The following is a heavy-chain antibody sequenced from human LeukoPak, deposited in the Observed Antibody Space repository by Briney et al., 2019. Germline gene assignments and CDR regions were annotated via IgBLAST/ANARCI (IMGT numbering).Heavy chain of an antibody. Sequence: GGSLRLSCAASGFTFSSYSMNWVRQAPGKGLEWVSSISSSSSYMYYADSVKGRFTISRDNAKNSLYLQMNSLRAEDTAVYYCARFSVGSSFDYWGQGTLVTVSS. CDR3: ARFSVGSSFDY. CDR1: GFTFSSYS. D-gene: IGHD6-13*01. J-gene: IGHJ4*02. CDR2: ISSSSSYM. V-gene: IGHV3-21*01.